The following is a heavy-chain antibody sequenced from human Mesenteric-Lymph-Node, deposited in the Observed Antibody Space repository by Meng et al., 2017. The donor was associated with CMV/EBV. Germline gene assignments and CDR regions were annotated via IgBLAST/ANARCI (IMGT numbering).Heavy chain of an antibody. CDR2: IYPGDSDT. CDR1: GYIFISYW. J-gene: IGHJ5*02. D-gene: IGHD1-26*01. V-gene: IGHV5-51*01. CDR3: ATTRVGDHNWFDP. Sequence: GESLKISCKVSGYIFISYWIGWVRQMPGKGLEWMGIIYPGDSDTRYSPSFQGQVTISADKSISTAYLQWSSLKASDTAMYYCATTRVGDHNWFDPWGQGTLVTVSS.